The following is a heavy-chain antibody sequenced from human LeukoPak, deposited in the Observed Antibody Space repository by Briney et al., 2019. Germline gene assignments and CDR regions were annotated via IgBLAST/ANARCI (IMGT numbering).Heavy chain of an antibody. Sequence: GGSLRLSCAASGFTFSSYGMHWVRQAPGKGLEWVAFIRYDGSNKYYADSVKGRFTISRDNSKNTLYLQMNSLRAEDTAVYYCAKSNLRDFSYYFDYWGQGTLVTVSS. V-gene: IGHV3-30*02. CDR2: IRYDGSNK. CDR3: AKSNLRDFSYYFDY. J-gene: IGHJ4*02. CDR1: GFTFSSYG. D-gene: IGHD3-3*01.